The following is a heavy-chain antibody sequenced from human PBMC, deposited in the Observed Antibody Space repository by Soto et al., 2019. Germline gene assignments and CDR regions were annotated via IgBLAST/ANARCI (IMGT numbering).Heavy chain of an antibody. J-gene: IGHJ4*02. CDR3: AKFFVETGSNSGWPWSFHY. CDR2: ISGSGGTT. V-gene: IGHV3-23*01. Sequence: EVQLLESGGGLVQPGRSLRLSCAASGFTFSNYAMSWVRQAPGQGLDWVSAISGSGGTTYYADYVKGRFTISRDNSKNTLVLQMNSLRAEDAAVYYCAKFFVETGSNSGWPWSFHYWGQGTLVTVSS. D-gene: IGHD6-25*01. CDR1: GFTFSNYA.